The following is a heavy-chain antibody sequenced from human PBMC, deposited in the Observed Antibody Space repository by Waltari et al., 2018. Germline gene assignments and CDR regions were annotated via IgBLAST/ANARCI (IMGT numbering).Heavy chain of an antibody. CDR1: GGSFSGYY. CDR3: ARGHRFSSGWYGLAGGSDY. J-gene: IGHJ4*02. CDR2: INHSGST. Sequence: QVQLQQWGAGLLKPSETLSLTCAVYGGSFSGYYCSWIRQPPGKGLEWIGEINHSGSTNYNPSLKSRVTISVDTSKNQFSLKLSSVTAADTAVYYCARGHRFSSGWYGLAGGSDYWGQGTLVTVSS. V-gene: IGHV4-34*01. D-gene: IGHD6-19*01.